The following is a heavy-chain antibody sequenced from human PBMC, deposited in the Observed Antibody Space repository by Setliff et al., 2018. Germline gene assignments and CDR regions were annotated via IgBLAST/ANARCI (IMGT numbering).Heavy chain of an antibody. CDR1: GYTFTSYA. J-gene: IGHJ6*03. D-gene: IGHD4-17*01. CDR3: ARGATVVIYYYMDV. Sequence: ASVKVSCKASGYTFTSYAMHWVRQAPGQRLEWMGWINAGNGNTKYSQKFQGRVTITRDTSASTAYMELSSLRSEDTAVYYCARGATVVIYYYMDVWGKGITVTV. CDR2: INAGNGNT. V-gene: IGHV1-3*01.